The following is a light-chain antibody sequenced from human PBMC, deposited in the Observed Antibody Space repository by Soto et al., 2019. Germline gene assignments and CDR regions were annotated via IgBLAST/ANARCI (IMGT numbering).Light chain of an antibody. CDR1: QGISNY. CDR3: QKYNSDPFT. Sequence: DIQMTQSPSSLSASVGDRVTITCRASQGISNYLAWYQQKPGEVPKLLIYAASTLRSGVPSRFSGSGSGTDFTLTISSLQPEDVATYYCQKYNSDPFTFGQGTRLEIK. CDR2: AAS. V-gene: IGKV1-27*01. J-gene: IGKJ5*01.